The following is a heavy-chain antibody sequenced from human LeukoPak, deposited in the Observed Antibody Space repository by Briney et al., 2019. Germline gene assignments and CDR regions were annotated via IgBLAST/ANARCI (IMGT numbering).Heavy chain of an antibody. Sequence: GGSLRLSCAASGFTFSNAWMSWVRQAPGKGLEWVGRIKSKTDGGTTDYAAPVKGRFTISRDDSKNTLYPQMNSLKTEDTAVYYCTTELCSGGSCYYFDYWGQGTLVTVSS. CDR3: TTELCSGGSCYYFDY. CDR2: IKSKTDGGTT. D-gene: IGHD2-15*01. V-gene: IGHV3-15*01. CDR1: GFTFSNAW. J-gene: IGHJ4*02.